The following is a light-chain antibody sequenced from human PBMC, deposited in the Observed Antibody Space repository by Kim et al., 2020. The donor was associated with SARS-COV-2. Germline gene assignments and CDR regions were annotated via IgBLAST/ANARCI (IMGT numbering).Light chain of an antibody. V-gene: IGLV6-57*03. CDR3: QSYDSNSLI. J-gene: IGLJ2*01. CDR2: AYN. CDR1: GGGSASTY. Sequence: GKTVTITCTRSGGGSASTYVQWYQQRPGSAPTTVIYAYNQRPSGVPDRFSGSLDSSSNSASLTISGLKTEDEADYYCQSYDSNSLIFGGGTQLTVL.